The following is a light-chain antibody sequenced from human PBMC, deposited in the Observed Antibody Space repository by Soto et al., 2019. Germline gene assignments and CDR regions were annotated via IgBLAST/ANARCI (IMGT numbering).Light chain of an antibody. Sequence: DIQLTQSPSFLSASVGDRVTITCRASQGISSTYLAWYQQTPGKAPKILIYAASTLQSGVPSRFSGRGSGTDFTLTISSLQPEDFETYYCQQLNSYPLTFGGGTKVDIK. J-gene: IGKJ4*01. CDR3: QQLNSYPLT. CDR2: AAS. CDR1: QGISSTY. V-gene: IGKV1-9*01.